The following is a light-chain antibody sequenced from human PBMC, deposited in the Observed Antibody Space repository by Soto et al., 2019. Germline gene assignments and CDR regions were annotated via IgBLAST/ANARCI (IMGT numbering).Light chain of an antibody. CDR3: QQYNSYRT. Sequence: DIQMTQSPSTLSASVGDRVTITCRARQSISIWLAWYQQKPGKAPKLLIYDASILNSGVPSRFSGSGSGTEVTLTISSLQPDDFATYYFQQYNSYRTLGQGTKVEIQ. CDR2: DAS. CDR1: QSISIW. V-gene: IGKV1-5*01. J-gene: IGKJ1*01.